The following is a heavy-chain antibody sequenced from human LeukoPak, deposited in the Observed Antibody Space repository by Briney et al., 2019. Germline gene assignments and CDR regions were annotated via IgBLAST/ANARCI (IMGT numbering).Heavy chain of an antibody. CDR1: GGSISSYY. CDR3: ATLSLPYYYYYGMDV. J-gene: IGHJ6*02. CDR2: INTRGNT. Sequence: SETLSLTCTVSGGSISSYYWSWIRQPAGKGLQWIGRINTRGNTNYNPSLKSRVTMSVDTSKNQFSLKLHSLTAADTAVYYCATLSLPYYYYYGMDVWGQGTTVTVSS. V-gene: IGHV4-4*07.